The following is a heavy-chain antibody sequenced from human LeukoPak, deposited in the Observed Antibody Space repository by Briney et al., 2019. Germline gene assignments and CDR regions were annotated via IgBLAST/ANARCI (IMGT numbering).Heavy chain of an antibody. Sequence: PSETLSLTCTVSGGSISSGSYYWSWIRQPAGKGLEWIGRIYTSGSTNYNPSLKSRVTISVDTSKNQFSLKLSSVTAADTAVYYCARDALTIGAFDIWGQGTMVTVSS. CDR2: IYTSGST. V-gene: IGHV4-61*02. CDR1: GGSISSGSYY. J-gene: IGHJ3*02. D-gene: IGHD3-10*01. CDR3: ARDALTIGAFDI.